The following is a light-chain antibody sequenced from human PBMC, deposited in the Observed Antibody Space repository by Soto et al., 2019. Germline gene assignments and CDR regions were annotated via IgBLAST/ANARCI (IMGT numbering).Light chain of an antibody. CDR3: SSYAGSNNV. J-gene: IGLJ1*01. V-gene: IGLV2-8*01. Sequence: QSVLTQPPSASGSPGQSVTISCTGTSSDVGGYNYVSWYQQHPGKAPKLMIYEVSKRPSGVPDRFSGSKSGNTASLTVSGLQAEDEADSYCSSYAGSNNVFGTGTKLTVL. CDR1: SSDVGGYNY. CDR2: EVS.